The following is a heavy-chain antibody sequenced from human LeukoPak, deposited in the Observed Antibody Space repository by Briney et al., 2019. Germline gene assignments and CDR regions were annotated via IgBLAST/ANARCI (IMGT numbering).Heavy chain of an antibody. V-gene: IGHV3-23*01. Sequence: GGSLRLSCAASGFTFSHYTMTWVRQAPGKGLEWVSAISGAGGSTYYADSVKGRFTISRDNSKNTLYLQMNSLRAEDTAVFYCAKDAGSGSSLFDYWGQGTLVTVSS. D-gene: IGHD1-26*01. CDR1: GFTFSHYT. J-gene: IGHJ4*02. CDR3: AKDAGSGSSLFDY. CDR2: ISGAGGST.